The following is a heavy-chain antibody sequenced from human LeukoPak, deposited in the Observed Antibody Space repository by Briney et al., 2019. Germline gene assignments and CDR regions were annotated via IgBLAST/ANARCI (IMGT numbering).Heavy chain of an antibody. J-gene: IGHJ4*02. Sequence: SETLSLTCTVSGYSISSGYYWGWIRQPPGKGLEWIGSIYHSGSTYYNPSLKSRVTISVDTSKNQFSLKLSSVTAADTAVYYCARNYGGYFDYWGQGTLVTVSS. CDR2: IYHSGST. CDR1: GYSISSGYY. V-gene: IGHV4-38-2*02. CDR3: ARNYGGYFDY. D-gene: IGHD4-23*01.